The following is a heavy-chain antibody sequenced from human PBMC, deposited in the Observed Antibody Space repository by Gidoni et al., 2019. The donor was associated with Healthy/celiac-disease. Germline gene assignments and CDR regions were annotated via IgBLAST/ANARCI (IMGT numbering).Heavy chain of an antibody. Sequence: QVQLQQWGAGLLKPSETLSLTCAVYGGSFSGYYWSWIRQPPGKGLEWIGEINHSGSTNYNPSLKSRVTISVDTSKHQFSLKLSSVTAADTAVYYCASSGGMDVWGQGTTVTVSS. J-gene: IGHJ6*02. CDR2: INHSGST. V-gene: IGHV4-34*01. CDR1: GGSFSGYY. CDR3: ASSGGMDV. D-gene: IGHD3-10*01.